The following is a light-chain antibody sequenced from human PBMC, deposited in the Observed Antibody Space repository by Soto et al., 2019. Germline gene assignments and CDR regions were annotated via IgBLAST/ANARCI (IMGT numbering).Light chain of an antibody. J-gene: IGKJ1*01. CDR2: DAS. CDR1: QSISSW. V-gene: IGKV1-5*01. Sequence: DIQMTQSPSTLSASVGDRVTITCRASQSISSWLAWYQQKPGKAPKLLIYDASNLESGVPSRFSGSGSGTEFTLTISSLQPDDFATYYCQQYNFYWTFGQGTKVEIK. CDR3: QQYNFYWT.